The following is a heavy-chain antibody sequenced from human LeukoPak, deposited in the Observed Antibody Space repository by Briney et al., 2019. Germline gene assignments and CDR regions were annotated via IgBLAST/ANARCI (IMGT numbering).Heavy chain of an antibody. D-gene: IGHD3-10*01. CDR3: ARDGYETYYYGSGSYSNWFDP. V-gene: IGHV1-69*04. CDR2: IIPILGIA. CDR1: VGTFSSYT. Sequence: SVKVSCKASVGTFSSYTISWVRQAPGQGLEGMGRIIPILGIANYAQKFQGRVTITADKSTSTAYMELSSMRSEDTAVYYCARDGYETYYYGSGSYSNWFDPWGQGTLVTVSS. J-gene: IGHJ5*02.